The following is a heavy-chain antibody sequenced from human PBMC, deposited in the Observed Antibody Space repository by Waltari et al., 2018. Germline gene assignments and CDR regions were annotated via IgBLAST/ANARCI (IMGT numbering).Heavy chain of an antibody. CDR2: ISSGGATI. D-gene: IGHD1-20*01. Sequence: EVQLVESGGGLVQPGGSLRLSCVASGFTFSSYEMNWVRQAPGKGLEWLSYISSGGATIYYADSVKGRFTISRDNAKNSLYLQMSSLSAEDTAVYYCARVWLYNRNYPMDVWGQGTTVTVSS. J-gene: IGHJ6*02. V-gene: IGHV3-48*03. CDR3: ARVWLYNRNYPMDV. CDR1: GFTFSSYE.